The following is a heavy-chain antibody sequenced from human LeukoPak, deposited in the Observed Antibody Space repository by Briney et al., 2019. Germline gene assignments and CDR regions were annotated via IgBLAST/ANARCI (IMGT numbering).Heavy chain of an antibody. Sequence: ASVKVSCKASGYTFTSYGISWVRQAPGQGLEWVGGISAYNGNTNYAQKLQGRVTMTTDTSTSTAYMELRSLRSDDTAVYYCARGGGEVVVVPAAPTVYMDVWGKGTTVTVSS. D-gene: IGHD2-2*01. V-gene: IGHV1-18*01. J-gene: IGHJ6*03. CDR2: ISAYNGNT. CDR3: ARGGGEVVVVPAAPTVYMDV. CDR1: GYTFTSYG.